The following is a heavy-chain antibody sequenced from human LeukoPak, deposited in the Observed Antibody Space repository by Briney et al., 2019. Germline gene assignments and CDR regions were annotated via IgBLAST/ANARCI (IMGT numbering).Heavy chain of an antibody. Sequence: QAGGSLRLSCAASGFTFSSYGMHWVRQAPGKGLVWVSRINRDGSTTNYADSVKGRFTVSRDNAKNTLELQMNSLRAEDTAVYYCARDKKSGESSEIDYWGQGTLVTVSS. CDR3: ARDKKSGESSEIDY. J-gene: IGHJ4*02. V-gene: IGHV3-74*01. CDR1: GFTFSSYG. D-gene: IGHD3-10*01. CDR2: INRDGSTT.